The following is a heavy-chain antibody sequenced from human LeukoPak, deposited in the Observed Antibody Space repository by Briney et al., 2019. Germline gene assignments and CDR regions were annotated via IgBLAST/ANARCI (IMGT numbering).Heavy chain of an antibody. CDR1: GFTFSDYY. CDR3: TRRVSATRWFDP. V-gene: IGHV3-74*01. Sequence: GGSLRLSCAASGFTFSDYYMSWIRQAPGKGLEWVSRIIGDGSTTIYADSVKGRFTISRDNAENTMYLQMNSLRVEDTAVYYCTRRVSATRWFDPWAREPWSPSPQ. J-gene: IGHJ5*02. CDR2: IIGDGSTT. D-gene: IGHD2-15*01.